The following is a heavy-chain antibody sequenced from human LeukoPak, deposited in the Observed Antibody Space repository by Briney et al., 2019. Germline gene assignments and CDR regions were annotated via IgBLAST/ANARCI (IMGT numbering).Heavy chain of an antibody. V-gene: IGHV4-31*03. CDR1: GGSISSGGYY. D-gene: IGHD2-15*01. CDR3: ASLCSGGSCYSWSLDY. J-gene: IGHJ4*02. Sequence: PSQTLSLTCTVSGGSISSGGYYWSWIRQHPGKGLEWIGYIYYSGSTYYNPSLKSRVTISVDTSKNQFSLKLRSVTAADTAVYYCASLCSGGSCYSWSLDYWGQGTLVTVSS. CDR2: IYYSGST.